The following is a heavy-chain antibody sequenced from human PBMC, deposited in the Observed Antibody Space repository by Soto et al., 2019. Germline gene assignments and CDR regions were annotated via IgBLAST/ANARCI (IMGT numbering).Heavy chain of an antibody. V-gene: IGHV3-23*01. CDR2: ISGSGGHT. CDR3: AKIEMGWFAH. J-gene: IGHJ5*02. Sequence: GGSLILSCTGSGFSFFSYAMSWVRQAPGKGLEWVSTISGSGGHTYYADSVKGRFVVSRDNDKNTVYLHMSSLTGEDTAVYFCAKIEMGWFAHWGQGTQVTVSS. D-gene: IGHD2-8*01. CDR1: GFSFFSYA.